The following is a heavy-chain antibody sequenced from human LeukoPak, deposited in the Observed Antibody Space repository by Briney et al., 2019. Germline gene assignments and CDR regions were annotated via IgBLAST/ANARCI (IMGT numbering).Heavy chain of an antibody. CDR3: ARPSRAGGRDAFDI. CDR1: GYTLTSYG. J-gene: IGHJ3*02. Sequence: WASVKVPCKASGYTLTSYGISWVRQAPGQGLEWMGWISAYNGNTNYAQKFQGRVTMTRDISTSIVYMELSSLRSEDTAVYYCARPSRAGGRDAFDIWGQGTMVTVSS. CDR2: ISAYNGNT. D-gene: IGHD3-16*01. V-gene: IGHV1-18*01.